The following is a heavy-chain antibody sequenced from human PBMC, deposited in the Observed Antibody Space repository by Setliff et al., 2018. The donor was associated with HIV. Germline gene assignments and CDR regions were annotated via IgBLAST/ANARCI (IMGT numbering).Heavy chain of an antibody. V-gene: IGHV3-48*01. CDR2: ITSSTNM. Sequence: GESLKISCAASGFTFSSYNMNWVRQAPGKGLEWVSCITSSTNMKYADSVRGRFTVSRDNGKNSLYLQMDSLRAEDTAVYYCVRDKSWAFDYWGQGTLVTVSS. J-gene: IGHJ4*02. CDR3: VRDKSWAFDY. CDR1: GFTFSSYN.